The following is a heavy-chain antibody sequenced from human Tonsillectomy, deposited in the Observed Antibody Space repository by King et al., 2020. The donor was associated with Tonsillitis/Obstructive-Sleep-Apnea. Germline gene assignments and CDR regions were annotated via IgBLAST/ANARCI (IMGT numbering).Heavy chain of an antibody. CDR2: FKTKKWKP. CDR3: ARVEYGENWFDP. J-gene: IGHJ5*02. Sequence: QLVQSGSELKKTGASVKVSCKASGYTFTKYSSNWVRQALVQGFEWMVWFKTKKWKPTSAEGLKGRFVFSFDTSVSTAYLQISSLNAEDTAVYYCARVEYGENWFDPWGQGTLVTVSS. V-gene: IGHV7-4-1*02. CDR1: GYTFTKYS. D-gene: IGHD4-17*01.